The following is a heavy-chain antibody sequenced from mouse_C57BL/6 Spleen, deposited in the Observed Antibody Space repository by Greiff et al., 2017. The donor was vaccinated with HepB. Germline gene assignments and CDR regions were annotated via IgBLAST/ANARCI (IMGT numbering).Heavy chain of an antibody. Sequence: QVQLKQPGAELVRPGSSVKLSCKASGYTFTSYWMHWVKQRPIQGLEWIGNIDPSDSETHYNQKFKDKATLTVDKSSSTAYMQLSSLTSEDSAVYYCARFDYEGYFDVWGTGTTVTVSS. D-gene: IGHD2-4*01. CDR1: GYTFTSYW. CDR2: IDPSDSET. V-gene: IGHV1-52*01. J-gene: IGHJ1*03. CDR3: ARFDYEGYFDV.